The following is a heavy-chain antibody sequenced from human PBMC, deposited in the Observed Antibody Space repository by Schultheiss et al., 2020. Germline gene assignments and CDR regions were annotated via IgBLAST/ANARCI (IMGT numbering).Heavy chain of an antibody. D-gene: IGHD1-26*01. Sequence: GGSLRLSCAASEFTFTYYGMHWVRQAPGKGLEWVALILYDGSNEYYADSVKGRFTISRDNAKNSLYLQMNSLRADDTAVYYCARLVGATSKFDYWGQGTLVTVSS. CDR2: ILYDGSNE. V-gene: IGHV3-30*03. CDR3: ARLVGATSKFDY. CDR1: EFTFTYYG. J-gene: IGHJ4*02.